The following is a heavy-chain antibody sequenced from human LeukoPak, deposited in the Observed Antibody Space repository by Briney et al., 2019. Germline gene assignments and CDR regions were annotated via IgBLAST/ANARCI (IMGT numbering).Heavy chain of an antibody. D-gene: IGHD4-23*01. J-gene: IGHJ4*02. Sequence: PSETLSLTCAVYGGSFSGYYWSWIRQPPGKGLEWIGEITHSGSTNYNPSLKSRVTISVDTSKNQFSLKLSSVTAADTAVYYGARGRITPRTIVIRPVRAFDYWGQGTLVTVSS. CDR2: ITHSGST. V-gene: IGHV4-34*01. CDR1: GGSFSGYY. CDR3: ARGRITPRTIVIRPVRAFDY.